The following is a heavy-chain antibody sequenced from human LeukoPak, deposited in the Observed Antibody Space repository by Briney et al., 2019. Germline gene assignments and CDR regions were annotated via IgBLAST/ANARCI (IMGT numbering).Heavy chain of an antibody. D-gene: IGHD2-2*01. CDR1: GGTFSSYA. Sequence: GAPVKVSCKASGGTFSSYAISWARQAPGQGLEWMGRIIPILGIANYAQKFQGRVTITADKSTSTAYMELSSLRSEDTAVYYCARENIVVVPAPSHYYYYMDVWGKGTTVTVSS. V-gene: IGHV1-69*04. CDR2: IIPILGIA. CDR3: ARENIVVVPAPSHYYYYMDV. J-gene: IGHJ6*03.